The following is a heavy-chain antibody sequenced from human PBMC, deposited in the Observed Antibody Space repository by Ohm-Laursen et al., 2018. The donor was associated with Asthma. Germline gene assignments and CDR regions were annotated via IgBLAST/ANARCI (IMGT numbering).Heavy chain of an antibody. D-gene: IGHD2-15*01. J-gene: IGHJ4*02. CDR1: GGTLGTSV. CDR2: ITPILGGSIPIFGPA. V-gene: IGHV1-69*13. Sequence: SVKVSCKSLGGTLGTSVIGWVRQAPGQGLEWMGGITPILGGSIPIFGPANYAQKFQGRVTITADESTGTTYMEVSSLRSEDTAVYYCAREHCSGGGCYSGYFDYWGQGTPVTVSS. CDR3: AREHCSGGGCYSGYFDY.